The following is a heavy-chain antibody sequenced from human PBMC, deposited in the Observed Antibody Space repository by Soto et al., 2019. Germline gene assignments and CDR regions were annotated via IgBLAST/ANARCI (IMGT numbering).Heavy chain of an antibody. V-gene: IGHV4-34*01. CDR2: INHSGST. CDR3: ARGSAVTVKNFDY. D-gene: IGHD4-17*01. CDR1: GGSFSGYY. J-gene: IGHJ4*02. Sequence: SETLSLTCAVYGGSFSGYYWSWIRQPPGKGLEWIGEINHSGSTNYNPSLKSRVTISVDTSKNQFSLKLSSVTAADTAVYYCARGSAVTVKNFDYWGQGTLVTVSS.